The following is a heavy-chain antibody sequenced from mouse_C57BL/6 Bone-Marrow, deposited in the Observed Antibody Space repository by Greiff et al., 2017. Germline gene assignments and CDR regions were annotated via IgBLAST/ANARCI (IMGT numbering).Heavy chain of an antibody. Sequence: EVKLMESGGGLVQPKGSLTLSCAASGFSFNTYAMNWVRQAPGKGLEWVARIRSKSNNYATYYADSVKDRFTISRDDSESMLYLQMNNLKTEDTAMYYCVRQDSNYLYALDYWGQGTSVTVSS. V-gene: IGHV10-1*01. CDR2: IRSKSNNYAT. CDR3: VRQDSNYLYALDY. D-gene: IGHD2-5*01. CDR1: GFSFNTYA. J-gene: IGHJ4*01.